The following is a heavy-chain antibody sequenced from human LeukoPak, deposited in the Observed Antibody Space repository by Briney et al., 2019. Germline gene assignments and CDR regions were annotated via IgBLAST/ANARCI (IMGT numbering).Heavy chain of an antibody. Sequence: SVKVSCKASGGTFSSYAISWVRQAPGQGLEWMGRIIPILGIANYAQKFQGRVTITADKSTSTAYMELSSLRSEDTAVYYCARRRYYDSSGYYYWGQGTLVTVSS. CDR1: GGTFSSYA. CDR2: IIPILGIA. CDR3: ARRRYYDSSGYYY. D-gene: IGHD3-22*01. J-gene: IGHJ4*02. V-gene: IGHV1-69*04.